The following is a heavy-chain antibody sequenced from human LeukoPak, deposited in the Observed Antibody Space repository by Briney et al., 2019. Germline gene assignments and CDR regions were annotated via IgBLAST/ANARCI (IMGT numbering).Heavy chain of an antibody. V-gene: IGHV4-59*01. J-gene: IGHJ4*02. D-gene: IGHD2-21*01. CDR3: ARGLAYHPFDY. CDR1: GGSISSYY. CDR2: IYHTRST. Sequence: SETLSLTCTVSGGSISSYYWSWIRQPPGQGLEWIGYIYHTRSTNYNPSLKSRVTISVDTSKNQLSLKLNSVTAADTAVYYCARGLAYHPFDYWGQGTLVTVSS.